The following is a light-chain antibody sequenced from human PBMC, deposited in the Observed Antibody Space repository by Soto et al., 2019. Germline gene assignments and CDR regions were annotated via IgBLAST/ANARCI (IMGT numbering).Light chain of an antibody. CDR3: QHRADWIA. CDR1: RSVGRN. CDR2: DTF. Sequence: EFVLTQSPGTLSVSLGETATLSCRASRSVGRNLGWYQQRPGQAPRLLIYDTFNRATGIPARFSGSGSETDFTLTNSSLEPEDFEMYYCQHRADWIAFGQGTRLEFK. V-gene: IGKV3D-11*03. J-gene: IGKJ5*01.